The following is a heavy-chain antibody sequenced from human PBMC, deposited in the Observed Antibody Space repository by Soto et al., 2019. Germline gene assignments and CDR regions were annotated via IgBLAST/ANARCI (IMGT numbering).Heavy chain of an antibody. D-gene: IGHD2-15*01. Sequence: ASVKVSCKASGYKFTTYFIHWVRQAPGQGLEWMGMIHPSGDTGYAQKFRGRVTMTIDTSTTTAYMELRNLTSEDTAVYFSVGGYCTTSPCSGVFQFWGQGTLVTSPQ. CDR1: GYKFTTYF. V-gene: IGHV1-46*01. J-gene: IGHJ1*01. CDR3: VGGYCTTSPCSGVFQF. CDR2: IHPSGDT.